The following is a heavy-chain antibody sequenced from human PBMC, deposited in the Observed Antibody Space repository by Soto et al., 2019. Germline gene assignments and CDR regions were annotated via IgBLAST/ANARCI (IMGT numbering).Heavy chain of an antibody. CDR3: ARDEIRFTWAYGMDV. D-gene: IGHD3-3*01. J-gene: IGHJ6*02. CDR1: GFTFSSYA. Sequence: QVQLVESGGGVVQPGRSLRLSCAASGFTFSSYAMHWVRQAPGKGLEWVAVISYDGSNKYYADSVKGRFTISRDNSKNTLYLKMNSLRAEDTAVYYCARDEIRFTWAYGMDVWVHGTTLSASS. CDR2: ISYDGSNK. V-gene: IGHV3-30-3*01.